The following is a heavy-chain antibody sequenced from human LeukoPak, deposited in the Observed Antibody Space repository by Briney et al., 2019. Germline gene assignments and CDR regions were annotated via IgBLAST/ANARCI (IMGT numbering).Heavy chain of an antibody. J-gene: IGHJ4*02. CDR3: ARGMVTAYYYDSSGYYPNDY. CDR2: ISVYNCNT. CDR1: GYIFTSYG. D-gene: IGHD3-22*01. V-gene: IGHV1-18*01. Sequence: ASVKVSCKASGYIFTSYGVAWVRQAPGQGLEWMGWISVYNCNTNYAQKLQGRVTMTTDISTSTAYMELRSLRSGDTAVYYCARGMVTAYYYDSSGYYPNDYWGQGTLVTGSS.